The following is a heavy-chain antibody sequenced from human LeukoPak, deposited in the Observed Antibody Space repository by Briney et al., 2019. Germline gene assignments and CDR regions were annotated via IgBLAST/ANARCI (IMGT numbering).Heavy chain of an antibody. D-gene: IGHD3/OR15-3a*01. CDR2: ISSSSSYI. V-gene: IGHV3-21*01. CDR1: GFTFSSYS. J-gene: IGHJ6*03. CDR3: ARPTWTNYMDV. Sequence: PGGSLRLSCAASGFTFSSYSMNWVRQAPGKGLEWVSSISSSSSYIYYADSVKGRFTISRDNAKNSLYLQMNSLRAEDTAVYFCARPTWTNYMDVWGKGTAVTISS.